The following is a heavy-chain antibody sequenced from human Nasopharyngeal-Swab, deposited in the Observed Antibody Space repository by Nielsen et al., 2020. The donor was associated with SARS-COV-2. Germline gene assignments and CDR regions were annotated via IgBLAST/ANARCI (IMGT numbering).Heavy chain of an antibody. D-gene: IGHD4-11*01. CDR3: ARTRRATVTTGAFDI. J-gene: IGHJ3*02. Sequence: GESLKISCAASGFTFSSYAMHWVRQAPGKGLEYVSAISSNGGSTYYANSVKGRFPISRDNSKNTLYLQMGSLRAEDMAVYYCARTRRATVTTGAFDIWGQGTMVTVSS. V-gene: IGHV3-64*01. CDR2: ISSNGGST. CDR1: GFTFSSYA.